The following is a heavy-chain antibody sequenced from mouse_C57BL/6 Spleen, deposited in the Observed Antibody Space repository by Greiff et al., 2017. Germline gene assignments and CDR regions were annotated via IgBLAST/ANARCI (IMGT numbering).Heavy chain of an antibody. V-gene: IGHV1-53*01. CDR2: INPGNGGT. D-gene: IGHD3-3*01. Sequence: QVQLKQPGTELVKPGASVKMSCKASGYTFTSSWMHWVKQRPGQGLEWIGNINPGNGGTNYNEKFKSKATLTVDTSSSTAYMQLGSLPSEDSAVYYCGRGGTGADWGQGTLVTVAA. CDR1: GYTFTSSW. CDR3: GRGGTGAD. J-gene: IGHJ3*01.